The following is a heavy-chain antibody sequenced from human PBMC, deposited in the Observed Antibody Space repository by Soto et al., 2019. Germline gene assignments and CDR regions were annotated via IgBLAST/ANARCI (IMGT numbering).Heavy chain of an antibody. CDR3: ARDDTDGSLYCGGWPRDY. D-gene: IGHD6-19*01. V-gene: IGHV3-33*01. CDR1: GFTFSSYG. J-gene: IGHJ4*02. Sequence: QVQLVESGGGVVQPGRSLRLSCAASGFTFSSYGMHWVRQAPGKGLEWVAVIWYDGSNKYYADSVKGRFTISRDNSKNTMYLQMNSVWAEDTAVYYCARDDTDGSLYCGGWPRDYWGQGTLVTVSS. CDR2: IWYDGSNK.